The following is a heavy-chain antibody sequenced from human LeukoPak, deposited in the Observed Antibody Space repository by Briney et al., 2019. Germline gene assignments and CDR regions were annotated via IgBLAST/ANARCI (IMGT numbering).Heavy chain of an antibody. CDR2: MYNSGSTRST. V-gene: IGHV4-59*01. Sequence: SETLSLTCTVSGGSISSYYWSWIRQPPGKGLEWIGYMYNSGSTRSTNYNPSLKSRATLSVDTSKNQFSLKLTSVTAADTAVYYCARVGGVPLGAFDIWGQGTMVTASS. CDR3: ARVGGVPLGAFDI. D-gene: IGHD3-16*01. J-gene: IGHJ3*02. CDR1: GGSISSYY.